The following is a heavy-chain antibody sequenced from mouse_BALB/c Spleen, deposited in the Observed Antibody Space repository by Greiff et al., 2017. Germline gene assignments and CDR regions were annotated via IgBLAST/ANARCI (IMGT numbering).Heavy chain of an antibody. CDR1: GYTFTSYW. CDR2: INPSTGYT. J-gene: IGHJ4*01. V-gene: IGHV1-7*01. D-gene: IGHD4-1*01. Sequence: QVQLKQSGAELAKPGASVKMSCKASGYTFTSYWMHWVKQRPGQGLEWIGYINPSTGYTEYNQKFKDKATLTADKSSSTAYMQLSSLTSEDSAVYYCASPNLTGTDAMDYWGQGTSVTVSS. CDR3: ASPNLTGTDAMDY.